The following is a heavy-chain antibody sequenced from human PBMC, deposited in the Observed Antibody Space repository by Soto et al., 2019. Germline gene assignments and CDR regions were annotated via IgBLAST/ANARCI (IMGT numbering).Heavy chain of an antibody. Sequence: QVQLQESGPGLVKPSGTLSLTCAVSSGSISSSNWWNWVRQPPGKVLDWLGEIYHSGSTNYNPSLKSRVTMSIDKSKNQFSLKLSSVTAADTAVYYCARDPGVGAFDIWCQGTMVTVSS. CDR2: IYHSGST. J-gene: IGHJ3*02. CDR3: ARDPGVGAFDI. D-gene: IGHD3-10*01. V-gene: IGHV4-4*02. CDR1: SGSISSSNW.